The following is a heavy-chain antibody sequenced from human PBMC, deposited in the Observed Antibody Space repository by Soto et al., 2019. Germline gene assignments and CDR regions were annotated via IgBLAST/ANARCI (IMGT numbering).Heavy chain of an antibody. CDR3: AKDHNYYGSGSYYFFDY. J-gene: IGHJ4*02. V-gene: IGHV3-9*01. CDR1: GFTFDDYA. CDR2: ISWNSGSI. D-gene: IGHD3-10*01. Sequence: EVQLVESGGGLVQPGRSLRLSCAASGFTFDDYAMHWVRQAPGKGREWVSGISWNSGSIGYADSVKGRFTISRDNAKNSLYLQMNSLRAEDTALYYCAKDHNYYGSGSYYFFDYWGQGTLVTVSS.